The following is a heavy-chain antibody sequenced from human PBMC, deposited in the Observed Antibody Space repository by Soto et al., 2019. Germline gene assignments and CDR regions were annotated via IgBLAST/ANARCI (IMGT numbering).Heavy chain of an antibody. CDR2: ISSSGSTI. CDR1: GFTFSDYY. Sequence: GGSLRLSCAASGFTFSDYYMSWIRQAPGKGLEWVSYISSSGSTIYYADSVKGRFTISRDNAKNSLYLQMNSLRAEDTAVYYCARDRGEKYYDILTGYYKEYYFDYWGQGTLVTVSS. CDR3: ARDRGEKYYDILTGYYKEYYFDY. V-gene: IGHV3-11*01. J-gene: IGHJ4*02. D-gene: IGHD3-9*01.